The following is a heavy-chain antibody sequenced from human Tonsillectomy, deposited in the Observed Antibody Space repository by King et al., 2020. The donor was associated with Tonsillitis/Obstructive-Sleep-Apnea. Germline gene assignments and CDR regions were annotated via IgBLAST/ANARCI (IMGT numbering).Heavy chain of an antibody. Sequence: VQLVESGGGVVQPGRSLRLSCAASGFNFRTYGMHWVRQAPGKGLEWVAVIWFDGSNKYYADSVKGRFTVSRDNSKNTMFLQMNRLRDEDTALYYCATASLQSDAFDIWGQGTMVTVSS. CDR1: GFNFRTYG. V-gene: IGHV3-33*03. CDR2: IWFDGSNK. J-gene: IGHJ3*02. CDR3: ATASLQSDAFDI. D-gene: IGHD4-11*01.